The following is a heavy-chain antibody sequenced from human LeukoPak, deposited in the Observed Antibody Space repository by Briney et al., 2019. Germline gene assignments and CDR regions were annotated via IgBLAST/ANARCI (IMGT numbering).Heavy chain of an antibody. V-gene: IGHV4-59*13. Sequence: PSGTLSLTCTVSGGSISSYYWSCIRQPPRKGLEWIGRIYYTGSTNYNPSLKGRVTISVDTSKNQFSLKMTSVGAADTAVYYCTNGGSRNGDAFDFWGQGTIVTVSS. CDR1: GGSISSYY. CDR3: TNGGSRNGDAFDF. D-gene: IGHD2-8*01. J-gene: IGHJ3*01. CDR2: IYYTGST.